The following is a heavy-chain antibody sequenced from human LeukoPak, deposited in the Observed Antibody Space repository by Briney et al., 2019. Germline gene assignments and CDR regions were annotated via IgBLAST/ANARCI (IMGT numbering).Heavy chain of an antibody. CDR2: IYHSGST. CDR3: ARDSPIIAAAGTYWFDP. D-gene: IGHD6-13*01. CDR1: GGSISSYY. Sequence: SETLSLTCTVSGGSISSYYWSWIRQPPGKGLEWIGYIYHSGSTYYNPSLKSRVTISVDKSKNQFSLKLSSVTAADTAVYYCARDSPIIAAAGTYWFDPWGQGTLVTVSS. J-gene: IGHJ5*02. V-gene: IGHV4-59*12.